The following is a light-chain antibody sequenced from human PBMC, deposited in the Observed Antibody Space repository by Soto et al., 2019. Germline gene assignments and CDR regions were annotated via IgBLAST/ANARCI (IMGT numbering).Light chain of an antibody. V-gene: IGKV4-1*01. J-gene: IGKJ3*01. CDR1: QSLFFSSLNKNY. Sequence: DIVLTQSPASLAVSLGERATINCKSSQSLFFSSLNKNYLAWYQQKPGQPPKLLTYWASTRESGVPDRFSGSGAGTDCTLTLSSLQAADVAVYYCQQYYHAPYTFGPGTEVHV. CDR3: QQYYHAPYT. CDR2: WAS.